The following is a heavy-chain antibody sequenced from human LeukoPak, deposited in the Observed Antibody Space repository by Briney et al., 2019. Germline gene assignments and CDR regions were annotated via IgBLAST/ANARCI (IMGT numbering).Heavy chain of an antibody. CDR1: GGSFSGYY. D-gene: IGHD3-16*02. V-gene: IGHV4-34*01. Sequence: SETLSLTCAVYGGSFSGYYWSWIRQPPGKGLEWIGEINHSGSTNYNPSLKSRVTISVDTSKNQFSLKLSSVTAADTAVYYCARTQPPTSPFGGVIVIPYYYGMDVWGQGTTVTVSS. J-gene: IGHJ6*02. CDR3: ARTQPPTSPFGGVIVIPYYYGMDV. CDR2: INHSGST.